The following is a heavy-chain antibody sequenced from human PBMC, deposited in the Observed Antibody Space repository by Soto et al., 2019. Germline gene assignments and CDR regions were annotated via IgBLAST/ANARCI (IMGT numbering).Heavy chain of an antibody. CDR1: GFTFSSYS. Sequence: GGSLRLSCAASGFTFSSYSMNWVRQAPGKGLEWVSSISSSSSYIYYADSVKGRFTISRDNAKNSLYLQMNSLRAEDTAVYYCARVSPHDFWTLFDYWGQGTLVTVSS. J-gene: IGHJ4*02. D-gene: IGHD3-3*01. V-gene: IGHV3-21*01. CDR3: ARVSPHDFWTLFDY. CDR2: ISSSSSYI.